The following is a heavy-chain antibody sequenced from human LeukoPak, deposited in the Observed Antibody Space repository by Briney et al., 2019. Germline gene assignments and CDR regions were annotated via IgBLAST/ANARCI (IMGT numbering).Heavy chain of an antibody. Sequence: GESLKISCKASGYSLTSYWIGWVRQMPGKGLEWMAIVYPGDSDTRYSPSFRGQVTISADKSINTAYLQWSSLKASDTAMYYCARGYCGRTSCYDPAGWFDPWGQGTLVTVSS. CDR1: GYSLTSYW. CDR3: ARGYCGRTSCYDPAGWFDP. J-gene: IGHJ5*02. CDR2: VYPGDSDT. D-gene: IGHD2-2*01. V-gene: IGHV5-51*01.